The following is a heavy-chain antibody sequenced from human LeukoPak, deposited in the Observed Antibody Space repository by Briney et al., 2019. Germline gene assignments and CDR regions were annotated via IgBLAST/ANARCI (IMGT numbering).Heavy chain of an antibody. CDR2: IYYSGST. J-gene: IGHJ4*02. D-gene: IGHD5-12*01. V-gene: IGHV4-59*08. Sequence: SETLSLTCTVSGGSISSYYWSWIRQPPGKGLEWIGYIYYSGSTNYNPSLKSRVTISVDTSKNQFSLKLSSVTAADTAVYYCACPNRRDGYNYWGQGTLVTVSS. CDR3: ACPNRRDGYNY. CDR1: GGSISSYY.